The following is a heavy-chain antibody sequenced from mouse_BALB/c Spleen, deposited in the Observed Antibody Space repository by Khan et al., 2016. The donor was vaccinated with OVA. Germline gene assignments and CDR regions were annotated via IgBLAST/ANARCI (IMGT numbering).Heavy chain of an antibody. CDR1: GFTFSSYG. Sequence: EVELVESGGDLVQPGGSRKLSCAASGFTFSSYGMHWVRQAPEKGLEWVAYISGDSNTIYYADTVKGRFTISRDNARNTLFLQMTSLMSEDTAMYSVATSYFYGYYFDYWGPGTTLTVSS. D-gene: IGHD1-1*01. J-gene: IGHJ2*01. CDR2: ISGDSNTI. V-gene: IGHV5-17*02. CDR3: ATSYFYGYYFDY.